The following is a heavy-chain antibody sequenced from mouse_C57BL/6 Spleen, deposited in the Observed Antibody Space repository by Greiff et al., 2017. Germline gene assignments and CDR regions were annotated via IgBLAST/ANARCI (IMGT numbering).Heavy chain of an antibody. CDR2: IWSGGST. CDR1: GFSLTSYG. V-gene: IGHV2-2*01. Sequence: VQLQQSGPGLVQPSQSLSITCTVSGFSLTSYGVHWVRQSPGQGLEWLGVIWSGGSTDYNAAFISRLSSSKDNSKSQVFCKIDSLQADDTAIYYCDRGGETGTPNDWGRGSTRTVPS. J-gene: IGHJ2*01. CDR3: DRGGETGTPND. D-gene: IGHD4-1*01.